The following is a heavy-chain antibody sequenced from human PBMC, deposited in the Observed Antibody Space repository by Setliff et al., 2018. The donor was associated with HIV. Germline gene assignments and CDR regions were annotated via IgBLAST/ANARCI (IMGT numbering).Heavy chain of an antibody. J-gene: IGHJ4*02. Sequence: GGSLRLSCTASGFTFSGAWMNWIRQAPGKGLEWVGHIQSKGDGATTDYSAAVKGRFSISRDDSENTLFLDMASLKTEDTAMYYCASGYPDYWGQGTLVTVSS. CDR2: IQSKGDGATT. D-gene: IGHD3-22*01. CDR3: ASGYPDY. CDR1: GFTFSGAW. V-gene: IGHV3-15*05.